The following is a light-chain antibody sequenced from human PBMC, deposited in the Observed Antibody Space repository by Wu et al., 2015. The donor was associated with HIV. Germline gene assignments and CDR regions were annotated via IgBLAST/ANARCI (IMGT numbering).Light chain of an antibody. CDR1: QSVSKY. CDR3: QQRTSWPLT. CDR2: DAS. J-gene: IGKJ5*01. V-gene: IGKV3-11*01. Sequence: EILLTQSPATLSLSPGERATLSCRASQSVSKYLAWYQQKPGQAPRLLIYDASTRATAIPARFTGSGSGTDFTLTISSLEPEDFAVYYCQQRTSWPLTFGQGTQLEIK.